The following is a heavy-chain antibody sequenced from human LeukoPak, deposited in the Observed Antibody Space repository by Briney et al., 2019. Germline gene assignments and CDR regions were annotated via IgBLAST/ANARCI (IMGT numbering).Heavy chain of an antibody. D-gene: IGHD3-10*01. J-gene: IGHJ4*02. V-gene: IGHV3-23*01. CDR2: ISGSGGST. CDR3: AKDIDYYGSGSYPDY. Sequence: GGSLRLSCAASGFTFSSYAMSWVRQAPGKGLEWVSAISGSGGSTYYADSVKGRFTISRDNSKNTLYLQMNSLRAKDTAVYYCAKDIDYYGSGSYPDYWGQGTLVTVSS. CDR1: GFTFSSYA.